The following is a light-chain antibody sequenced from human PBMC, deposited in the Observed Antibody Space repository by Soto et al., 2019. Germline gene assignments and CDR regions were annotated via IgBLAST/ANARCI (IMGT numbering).Light chain of an antibody. Sequence: VAVSLSPGKRATLSCMASRSVSSYLAWYQQKPGQAPRLLIYVASNRATGIPDRFSGSGSGTDFTLTISSLEAEDVAVYYCQQSGNLPRTFGQGTKVDI. CDR1: RSVSSY. CDR2: VAS. V-gene: IGKV3-11*01. J-gene: IGKJ1*01. CDR3: QQSGNLPRT.